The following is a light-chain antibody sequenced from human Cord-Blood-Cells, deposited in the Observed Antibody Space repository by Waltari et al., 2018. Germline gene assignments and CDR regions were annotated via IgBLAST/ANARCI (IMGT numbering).Light chain of an antibody. CDR1: QSVSSSY. CDR2: GAS. V-gene: IGKV3-20*01. CDR3: QQYGSSRIT. J-gene: IGKJ5*01. Sequence: EIVLTQSPGTLSLSPGERVTLSCRASQSVSSSYLAWYQQKPGQAPRLLIYGASSRATGIPDRFSGSGSGTDFTLTISGLEPEDFAVYYCQQYGSSRITFGQGTRLEIK.